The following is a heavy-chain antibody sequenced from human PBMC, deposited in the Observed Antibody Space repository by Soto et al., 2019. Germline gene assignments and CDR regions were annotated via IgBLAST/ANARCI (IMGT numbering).Heavy chain of an antibody. D-gene: IGHD2-15*01. Sequence: PSETLSLTCTVSVGSISSGGYYWSWILQHPGRGLEWIGYIYYNGNTYYNPSLKSRVTVSVDTSKNQFSLNVRSVTAADTAVYYCARCSLVVIPVPGFDPWGQGTLVTVS. V-gene: IGHV4-31*03. CDR3: ARCSLVVIPVPGFDP. CDR1: VGSISSGGYY. J-gene: IGHJ5*02. CDR2: IYYNGNT.